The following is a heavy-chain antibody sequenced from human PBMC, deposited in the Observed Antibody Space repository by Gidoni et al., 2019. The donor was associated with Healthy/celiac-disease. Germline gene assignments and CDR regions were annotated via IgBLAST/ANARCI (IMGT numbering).Heavy chain of an antibody. V-gene: IGHV4-34*01. D-gene: IGHD5-12*01. CDR3: AKAPIVATAVYYFDY. J-gene: IGHJ4*02. CDR2: INHSGST. Sequence: VQLQQWGAGRLKPSETLSLTCAVSAGSFSGYYWSWIRQPPGKGLEGIGEINHSGSTNYNPSLKSRVTISVDTSKNQFSLKLSSVTAADTAVYYCAKAPIVATAVYYFDYWGQGTLVTVSS. CDR1: AGSFSGYY.